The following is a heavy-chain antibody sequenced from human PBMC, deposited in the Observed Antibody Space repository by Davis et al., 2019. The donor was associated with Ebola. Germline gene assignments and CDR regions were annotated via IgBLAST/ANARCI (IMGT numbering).Heavy chain of an antibody. Sequence: PGGSLRLSCAASGFTFSGHTMNWVRQAPGKGLEWVASIKEDGSEKHYVDSVKGRFTISRDNDKNSLYLQTNSLRVEDTAMYYCARGGVGWFTWFDPWGQGTLVTVSS. J-gene: IGHJ5*02. CDR2: IKEDGSEK. CDR3: ARGGVGWFTWFDP. V-gene: IGHV3-7*01. D-gene: IGHD3-10*01. CDR1: GFTFSGHT.